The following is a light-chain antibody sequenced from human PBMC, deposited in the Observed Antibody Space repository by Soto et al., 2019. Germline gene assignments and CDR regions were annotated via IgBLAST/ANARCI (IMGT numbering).Light chain of an antibody. CDR2: ENN. J-gene: IGLJ2*01. Sequence: QSVLTQPPSVSAAPGQKVTISCSGSNSNIGNNNVCWYQQFPGTAPKLLIYENNYRPSGIPDRFSGSKSATSATLGITGLQTGDEADYYCGTWDSSLSAVVFGGGTKLTVL. V-gene: IGLV1-51*02. CDR1: NSNIGNNN. CDR3: GTWDSSLSAVV.